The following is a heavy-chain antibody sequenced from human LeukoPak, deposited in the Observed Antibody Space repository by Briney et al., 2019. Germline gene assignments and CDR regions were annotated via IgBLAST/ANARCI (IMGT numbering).Heavy chain of an antibody. CDR3: ARASELELRGVPLKAFDI. J-gene: IGHJ3*02. CDR2: IYYSGST. Sequence: SETLSLTCTVSGGSISSSSYYWGWIRQPPGKGLEWIGSIYYSGSTYYNPSLKSRVTISVDTSKNQFSLKLSSVTAADTALYYCARASELELRGVPLKAFDIWGQGTMVTVSS. V-gene: IGHV4-39*07. CDR1: GGSISSSSYY. D-gene: IGHD1-7*01.